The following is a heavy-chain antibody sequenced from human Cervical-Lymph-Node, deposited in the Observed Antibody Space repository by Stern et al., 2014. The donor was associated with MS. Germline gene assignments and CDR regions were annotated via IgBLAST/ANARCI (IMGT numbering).Heavy chain of an antibody. CDR2: IDYTGST. Sequence: QVQLQESGPGLVKPSETLSLTCTVSGGSVSSYYWSWIRQPPGKGLEWIGYIDYTGSTIHNPSLRNRVTMLIDTSTNQFSLKLSSVTAADTAVYYCARARTRYDFWSGPCFDSWGQGALVTVSS. CDR1: GGSVSSYY. CDR3: ARARTRYDFWSGPCFDS. J-gene: IGHJ4*02. V-gene: IGHV4-59*02. D-gene: IGHD3-3*01.